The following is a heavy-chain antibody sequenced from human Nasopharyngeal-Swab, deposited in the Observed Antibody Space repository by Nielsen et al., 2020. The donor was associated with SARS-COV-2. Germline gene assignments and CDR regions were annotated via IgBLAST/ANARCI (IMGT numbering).Heavy chain of an antibody. CDR3: ARWSSWYNWLDP. Sequence: ESLKISCAASGFTFSSYGMHWVRQPPGKGLEWIGSIYYSGTTYYNPSLKSRVTISVDTSKNQFSLKLNSATAADTAVYYCARWSSWYNWLDPWGQGTQVIVSS. CDR2: IYYSGTT. D-gene: IGHD6-13*01. J-gene: IGHJ5*02. CDR1: GFTFSSYG. V-gene: IGHV4-39*01.